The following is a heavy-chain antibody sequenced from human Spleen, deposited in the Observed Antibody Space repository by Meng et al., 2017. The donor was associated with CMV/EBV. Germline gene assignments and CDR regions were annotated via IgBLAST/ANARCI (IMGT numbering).Heavy chain of an antibody. CDR2: IYYSGST. CDR3: ARGRHASWFDP. J-gene: IGHJ5*02. Sequence: GSLRLSCTVSGGSISSSSYYWGWIRQPPGKGLEWIGSIYYSGSTYYSPSLKSRVTISVDTSKNQFSLKLSSVTAADTAVYYCARGRHASWFDPWGQGTLVTVSS. V-gene: IGHV4-39*07. CDR1: GGSISSSSYY.